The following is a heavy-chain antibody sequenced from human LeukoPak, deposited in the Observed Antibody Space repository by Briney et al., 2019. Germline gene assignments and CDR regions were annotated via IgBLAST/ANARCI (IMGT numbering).Heavy chain of an antibody. V-gene: IGHV1-2*02. Sequence: GASVKDPCKASGYTFNQFYMHWVRQAPGQGLEWMGWINPITGDTTYAQRFQGRLTMTRDTSISTAYMELSSLRSDDTAVYFCARDRSLKVYYMDVWGRGTTVIISS. CDR3: ARDRSLKVYYMDV. CDR2: INPITGDT. CDR1: GYTFNQFY. J-gene: IGHJ6*03.